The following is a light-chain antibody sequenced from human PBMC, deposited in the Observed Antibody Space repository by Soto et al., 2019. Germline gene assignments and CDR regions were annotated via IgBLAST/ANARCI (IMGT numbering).Light chain of an antibody. V-gene: IGLV6-57*04. J-gene: IGLJ2*01. Sequence: NFMLTQPHSVSESPGKTVTISCTRSSGSIASNYVQWYQQRPGSAPATVIYEDNERPSGVPDRFSGSIDSSPNSASLTISGLKTEDEADYYCQSYDTNNPVVFGGGTKLTVL. CDR1: SGSIASNY. CDR3: QSYDTNNPVV. CDR2: EDN.